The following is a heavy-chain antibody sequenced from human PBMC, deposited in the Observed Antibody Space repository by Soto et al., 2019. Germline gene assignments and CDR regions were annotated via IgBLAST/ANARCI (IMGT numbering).Heavy chain of an antibody. D-gene: IGHD2-2*01. CDR2: INAGNGNT. V-gene: IGHV1-3*01. CDR3: ARIHGDCASTSCPCRHFDL. J-gene: IGHJ2*01. CDR1: GYTFTNYL. Sequence: QVQLVQSGAEVKKPGASVKVSCKASGYTFTNYLMHWVRQAPGRRLEWMGWINAGNGNTKYSQKFQGRVTITRDTSASTVYMELSSLRAEDTAVYYCARIHGDCASTSCPCRHFDLGGRCTLVTVSS.